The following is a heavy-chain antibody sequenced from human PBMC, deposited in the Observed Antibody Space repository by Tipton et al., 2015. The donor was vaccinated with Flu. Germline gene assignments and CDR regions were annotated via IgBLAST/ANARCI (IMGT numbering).Heavy chain of an antibody. V-gene: IGHV3-53*01. Sequence: SLGLSCAASGFTVSSNYMSWVRQAPGKGLEWVSVIYSDGSTYYIDSVKGRFTISRDNSKNMLSLEMNSLRAEDTAVYYCARGQGANPWGQGTLVTVSS. CDR2: IYSDGST. CDR1: GFTVSSNY. J-gene: IGHJ5*02. CDR3: ARGQGANP.